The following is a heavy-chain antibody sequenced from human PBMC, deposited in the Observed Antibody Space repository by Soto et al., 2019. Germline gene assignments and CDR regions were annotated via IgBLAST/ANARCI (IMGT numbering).Heavy chain of an antibody. CDR3: ARASSSGYYFDY. D-gene: IGHD6-6*01. CDR2: ISSSSNYM. Sequence: GGSLRLSCAASGFTFRSFSMNWVRQAPGEGLEWVSSISSSSNYMYYADSLKGRFTISRDNAKDSLFLQMHSLRAEDTAVYYCARASSSGYYFDYWGQGTLVTVSS. V-gene: IGHV3-21*01. J-gene: IGHJ4*02. CDR1: GFTFRSFS.